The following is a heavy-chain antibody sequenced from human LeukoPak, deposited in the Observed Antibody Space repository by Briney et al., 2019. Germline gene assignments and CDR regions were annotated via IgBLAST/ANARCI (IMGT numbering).Heavy chain of an antibody. J-gene: IGHJ4*02. CDR1: GGSISSYY. D-gene: IGHD3-22*01. CDR2: IYTSGST. V-gene: IGHV4-4*07. Sequence: SETLSLTCTVSGGSISSYYWSWIRQPAGKGLEWIGRIYTSGSTNYNPSLKSRVTISVDTSKNQFSLKLSSVTAADTAVYYCARNGVYYDSSGYYYNYWGQGTLVTVSS. CDR3: ARNGVYYDSSGYYYNY.